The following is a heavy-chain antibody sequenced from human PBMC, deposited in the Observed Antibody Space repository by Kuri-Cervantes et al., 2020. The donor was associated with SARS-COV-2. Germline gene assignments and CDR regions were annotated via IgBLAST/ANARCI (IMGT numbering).Heavy chain of an antibody. J-gene: IGHJ4*02. CDR2: IYTSGST. CDR1: GGSISSGSYY. Sequence: SETLSLTCTVSGGSISSGSYYWSWIRQPAGKGLEWIGYIYTSGSTNYNPSLKSRVTISVDTFKNQFSLKLSSVTAADTAVYYCARWNYDFRSGYYYPLIDYWGQGTLVTVSS. V-gene: IGHV4-61*09. CDR3: ARWNYDFRSGYYYPLIDY. D-gene: IGHD3-3*01.